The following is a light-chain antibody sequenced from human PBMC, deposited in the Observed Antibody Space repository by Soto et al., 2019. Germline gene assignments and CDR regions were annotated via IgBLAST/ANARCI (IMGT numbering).Light chain of an antibody. Sequence: DIQMTQSPSTLSASVGERVTITCRASQSISSWLAWYQQKPGNAPKLLIYDASSLESGVPSRFSGSGSGTEFTLTISSLQPDDFATYYCQQYNSYSGTFGQGTKVDIK. CDR3: QQYNSYSGT. CDR1: QSISSW. V-gene: IGKV1-5*01. J-gene: IGKJ1*01. CDR2: DAS.